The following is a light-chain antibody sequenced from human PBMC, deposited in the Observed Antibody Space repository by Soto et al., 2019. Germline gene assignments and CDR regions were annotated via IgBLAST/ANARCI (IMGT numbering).Light chain of an antibody. J-gene: IGKJ1*01. Sequence: SSRATGIPDRFSGSGSGTDFTLTISRLEPEDFALYYCQQYRTFGQGTKVDIK. CDR3: QQYRT. V-gene: IGKV3-20*01. CDR2: S.